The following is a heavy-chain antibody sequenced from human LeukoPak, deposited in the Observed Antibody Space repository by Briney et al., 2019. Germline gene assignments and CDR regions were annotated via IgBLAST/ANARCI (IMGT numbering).Heavy chain of an antibody. CDR3: ARGRGARPDDY. D-gene: IGHD6-6*01. J-gene: IGHJ4*02. Sequence: PSETLSLTCTVSGGSISSGSYYWGWIRQPPGKGLEWIGSIYYSGSTYCNPSLKSRVTISVDTSKNQFSLKLSSVTAADTAVYYCARGRGARPDDYWGQGTLVTVSS. CDR2: IYYSGST. V-gene: IGHV4-39*07. CDR1: GGSISSGSYY.